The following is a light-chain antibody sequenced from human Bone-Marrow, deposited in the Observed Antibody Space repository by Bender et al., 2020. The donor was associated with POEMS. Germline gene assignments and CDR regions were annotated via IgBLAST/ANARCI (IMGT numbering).Light chain of an antibody. J-gene: IGLJ3*02. CDR3: SSYAGSNNLV. CDR1: SSAVGSYKL. V-gene: IGLV2-8*01. Sequence: QSALTQPASVSGSPGQSITIPCSRSSSAVGSYKLVSWYQQHPGKAPKLMIYEVTKRPSGVPDRFSASKSDNTASLTVSGLQAEDEADYYCSSYAGSNNLVFGGGTKLTVL. CDR2: EVT.